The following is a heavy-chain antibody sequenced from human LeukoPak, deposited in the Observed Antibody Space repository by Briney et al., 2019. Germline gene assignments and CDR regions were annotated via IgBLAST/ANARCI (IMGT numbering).Heavy chain of an antibody. CDR1: GGSISSGVYY. V-gene: IGHV4-31*03. D-gene: IGHD3-10*01. CDR2: IYYSGST. J-gene: IGHJ3*02. CDR3: ARGVKGLRGAFDI. Sequence: SETLSLTCTVSGGSISSGVYYWSWIRPHPGKGLEWGGYIYYSGSTYSNPSLKSRLTMSVDISKNQFSLKLSSVTAADTAVYYCARGVKGLRGAFDIWGQGTMVTVSS.